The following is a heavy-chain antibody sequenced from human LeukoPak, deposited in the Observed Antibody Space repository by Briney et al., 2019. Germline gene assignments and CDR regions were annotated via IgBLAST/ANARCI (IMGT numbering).Heavy chain of an antibody. J-gene: IGHJ6*03. CDR1: GYTFSGYY. CDR2: INPNSGGT. Sequence: ASVKVSCKASGYTFSGYYIHWVRQAPGQGLEWMGWINPNSGGTKYAQKFQGRLTMTRNTSISTAYMELSSLRSEDTAVYYCARGPVRGVILGYYMDVWGKGTTVTVSS. V-gene: IGHV1-2*02. CDR3: ARGPVRGVILGYYMDV. D-gene: IGHD3-10*01.